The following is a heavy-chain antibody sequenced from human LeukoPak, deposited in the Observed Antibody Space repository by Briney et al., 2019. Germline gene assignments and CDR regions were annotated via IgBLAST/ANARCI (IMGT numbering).Heavy chain of an antibody. CDR2: IYTSGST. CDR1: GDSISRGFYY. Sequence: SETLSLTCTVSGDSISRGFYYWNWIRQPAGKGLEWIGRIYTSGSTSYNPSLKSRVTISVDTSKNQFSLKLSSVTAADTAVYYCARGEWPQDAFDIWGQGTMVTVSS. V-gene: IGHV4-61*02. D-gene: IGHD2-21*01. CDR3: ARGEWPQDAFDI. J-gene: IGHJ3*02.